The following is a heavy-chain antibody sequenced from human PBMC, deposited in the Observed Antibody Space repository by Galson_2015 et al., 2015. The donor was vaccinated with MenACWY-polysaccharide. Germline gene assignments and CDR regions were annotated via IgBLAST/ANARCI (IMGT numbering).Heavy chain of an antibody. J-gene: IGHJ4*02. CDR2: ISIDGRNT. D-gene: IGHD6-19*01. V-gene: IGHV3-23*01. Sequence: SLRLSCAASGFTFSAYTMSWIRQAPGKGLEWVTVISIDGRNTYYADPVKGRFTISRDNSKNTLFLQMNGLTAEDTAVYYCVKAHETSGWNRGPGYWGQGILVTVSS. CDR1: GFTFSAYT. CDR3: VKAHETSGWNRGPGY.